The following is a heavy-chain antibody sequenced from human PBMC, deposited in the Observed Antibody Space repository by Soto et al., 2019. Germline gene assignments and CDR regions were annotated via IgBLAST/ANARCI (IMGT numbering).Heavy chain of an antibody. J-gene: IGHJ3*02. CDR3: AKDLYNDYANRMGAFDI. CDR2: ISGSGGST. D-gene: IGHD4-17*01. V-gene: IGHV3-23*01. CDR1: GFTFSSYA. Sequence: EVQLLESGGGLVQPGGSLRLSCAASGFTFSSYAMSWVRQAPGKGLEWVSAISGSGGSTYYADSVKGRFTISRDNSKNTLYLQMNSLRAEDTAVYYCAKDLYNDYANRMGAFDIWGQGTMVTVSS.